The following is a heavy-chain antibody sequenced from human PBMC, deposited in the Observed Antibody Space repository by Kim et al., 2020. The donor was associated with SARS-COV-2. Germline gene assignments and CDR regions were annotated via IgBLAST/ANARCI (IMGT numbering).Heavy chain of an antibody. V-gene: IGHV3-30*18. D-gene: IGHD3-16*01. CDR3: AKGGDLGLG. J-gene: IGHJ4*02. CDR2: ISYDGSNK. CDR1: GFTFSSYG. Sequence: GGSLRLSCAASGFTFSSYGMHWVRQAPGKGLEWVAVISYDGSNKYYADSVKGRFTISRDNSKNTLYLQMNSLRAEDTAVYYCAKGGDLGLGWGQGTLVTVSS.